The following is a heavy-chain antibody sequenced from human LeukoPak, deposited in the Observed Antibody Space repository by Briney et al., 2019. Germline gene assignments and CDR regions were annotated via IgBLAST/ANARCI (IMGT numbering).Heavy chain of an antibody. D-gene: IGHD7-27*01. CDR2: IYHSGST. Sequence: SETLSLTCTVSGYSISSGYYWGWIRQPPGKGLEWIGSIYHSGSTNYNPSLKSRVTISVDTSKNQFSLKLSSVTAADTAVYYCAKANWGYPGYYYYYMDVWGKGTTVTVSS. J-gene: IGHJ6*03. V-gene: IGHV4-38-2*02. CDR3: AKANWGYPGYYYYYMDV. CDR1: GYSISSGYY.